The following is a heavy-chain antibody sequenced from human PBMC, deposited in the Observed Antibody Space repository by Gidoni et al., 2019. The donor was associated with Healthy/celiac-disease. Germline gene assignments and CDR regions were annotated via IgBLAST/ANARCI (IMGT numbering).Heavy chain of an antibody. V-gene: IGHV3-30*18. CDR2: IAYDGSNK. CDR3: AKPSTSIAARGYFDY. Sequence: QVQLVESGGGVVQPGRYLRLSCAASGFTFSSYGMPWVRQAPGKGLEWVAVIAYDGSNKYYADSVKGRFTISRDNSKNTLYLQMNSLRAEDTAVYYCAKPSTSIAARGYFDYWGQGTLVTVSS. J-gene: IGHJ4*02. D-gene: IGHD6-6*01. CDR1: GFTFSSYG.